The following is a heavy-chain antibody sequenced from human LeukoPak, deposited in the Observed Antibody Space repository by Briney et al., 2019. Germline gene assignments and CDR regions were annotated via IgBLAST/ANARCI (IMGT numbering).Heavy chain of an antibody. CDR2: ITGSGSST. Sequence: GGSLRLSCAASGFTFSSYAMSRVRQAPGKGLEWVSTITGSGSSTYYADSVKGRFTISRDNSKSTLYLQMNSLRAEDTAVYYCAKDLQVDVVVVAAMGGGDYWGQGTLLTVSS. CDR1: GFTFSSYA. J-gene: IGHJ4*02. D-gene: IGHD2-15*01. V-gene: IGHV3-23*01. CDR3: AKDLQVDVVVVAAMGGGDY.